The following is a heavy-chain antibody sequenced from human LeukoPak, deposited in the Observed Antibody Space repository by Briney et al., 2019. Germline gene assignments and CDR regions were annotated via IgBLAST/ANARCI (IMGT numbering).Heavy chain of an antibody. D-gene: IGHD3-16*02. Sequence: SETLSLTCTISGVSISSYYCSWIRQPPGKGLEWIGYIYTRGSTNYNPSLKSRVTMSVDTSKNQLSLELSSVTTADTAVYYCARLSDPQISYNWFDPWGQGTLVTVSS. V-gene: IGHV4-4*09. CDR3: ARLSDPQISYNWFDP. J-gene: IGHJ5*02. CDR2: IYTRGST. CDR1: GVSISSYY.